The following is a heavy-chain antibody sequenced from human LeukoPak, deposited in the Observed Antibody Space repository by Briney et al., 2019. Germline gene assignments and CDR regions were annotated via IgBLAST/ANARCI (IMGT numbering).Heavy chain of an antibody. V-gene: IGHV3-23*05. J-gene: IGHJ6*03. D-gene: IGHD1-1*01. CDR1: GFTFSSSD. CDR2: IRHSDSNT. CDR3: AKRGNPTVGHHYLDV. Sequence: PGGSLRLSCAASGFTFSSSDTSWVRQAPGSGLEWVSSIRHSDSNTYHADSVMGRFTISRDNSKNTLYLQMNSLSAEDTAVYYCAKRGNPTVGHHYLDVWGKGTTVSVSS.